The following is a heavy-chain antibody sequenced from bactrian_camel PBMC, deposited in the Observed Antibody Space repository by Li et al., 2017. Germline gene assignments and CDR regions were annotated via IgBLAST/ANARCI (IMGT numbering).Heavy chain of an antibody. V-gene: IGHV3S7*01. CDR1: GFTFDDYA. CDR2: VYSDDSNT. J-gene: IGHJ4*01. CDR3: TTVGFRVLGTDY. Sequence: HVQLVESGGGLVQPGGSLRLSCAASGFTFDDYAMDWIRQAPGKGLEWVSSVYSDDSNTNYADSVKGRFTISRDNAKDTAYLQMNSLEDEDTAVYFCTTVGFRVLGTDYWGQGTQVTVS. D-gene: IGHD2*01.